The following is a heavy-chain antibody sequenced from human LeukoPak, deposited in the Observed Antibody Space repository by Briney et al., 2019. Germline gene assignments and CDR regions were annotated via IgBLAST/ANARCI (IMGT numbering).Heavy chain of an antibody. CDR2: ISAYNGNT. Sequence: ASVKVSCKASGYTFTSYGISWVRQAPGQGLEWMGWISAYNGNTNYAQKFQGRVTITADKSTSTAYMELSSLRSEDTAVYYCASTIVGANLVWGQGTLVTVSS. V-gene: IGHV1-18*01. CDR1: GYTFTSYG. CDR3: ASTIVGANLV. J-gene: IGHJ4*02. D-gene: IGHD1-26*01.